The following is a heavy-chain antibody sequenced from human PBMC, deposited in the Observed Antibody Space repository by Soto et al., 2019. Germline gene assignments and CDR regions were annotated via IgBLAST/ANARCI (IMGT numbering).Heavy chain of an antibody. Sequence: QVQLVQSGAEVKKPGSSVKVSCKASGGTFSSYTISWVRQAPGQGLEWMGRIIPILGIANYAQKFQGRVTMTADKSTSTAYMELSSLRSEDTAVYYCARDTHIRSGILWGQGTLVTVSS. D-gene: IGHD2-15*01. J-gene: IGHJ4*02. V-gene: IGHV1-69*08. CDR3: ARDTHIRSGIL. CDR2: IIPILGIA. CDR1: GGTFSSYT.